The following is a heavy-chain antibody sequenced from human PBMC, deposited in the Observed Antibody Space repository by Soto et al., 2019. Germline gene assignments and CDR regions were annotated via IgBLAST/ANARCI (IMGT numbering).Heavy chain of an antibody. J-gene: IGHJ6*02. CDR1: GGSISSGGYY. V-gene: IGHV4-31*03. D-gene: IGHD6-6*01. Sequence: SETLSLTCTVSGGSISSGGYYWSWIRQHPGKGLEWIGYFFSIGSTYYNPSLKSRVTISVDTSKNHFSLKLSSLTAADTAVFYCARAGSEYSSSSGYYYGMDVWGQGTTVTVSS. CDR3: ARAGSEYSSSSGYYYGMDV. CDR2: FFSIGST.